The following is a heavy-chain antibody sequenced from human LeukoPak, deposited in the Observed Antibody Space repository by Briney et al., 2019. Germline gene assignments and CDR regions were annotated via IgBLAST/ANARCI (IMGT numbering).Heavy chain of an antibody. J-gene: IGHJ6*03. CDR2: ISGSGGST. D-gene: IGHD3-3*01. CDR3: ARGPRQLWSGLVRPEIYYYMDV. Sequence: GGSLRLSCAVSGFTFSSYAMSWVRQAPGKGLEWVSAISGSGGSTYYADSVKGRFTISRDNSKNTLYLQMNSLRAEDTAVYYCARGPRQLWSGLVRPEIYYYMDVWGKGTTVTVSS. V-gene: IGHV3-23*01. CDR1: GFTFSSYA.